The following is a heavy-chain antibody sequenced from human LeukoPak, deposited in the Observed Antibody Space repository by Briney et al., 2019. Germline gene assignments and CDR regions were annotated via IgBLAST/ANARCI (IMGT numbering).Heavy chain of an antibody. CDR2: ISSSSSTI. J-gene: IGHJ6*02. Sequence: GGSLRLSCAASGFTFSSYSMNWVRQAPGKGLEWVSYISSSSSTIYYADSVKGRFTISRDNAKNSMYLQMNSLRAEDTAVYYCARDDIVVVPAAFYGMDVWGQGTTVTVSS. CDR3: ARDDIVVVPAAFYGMDV. D-gene: IGHD2-2*01. V-gene: IGHV3-48*01. CDR1: GFTFSSYS.